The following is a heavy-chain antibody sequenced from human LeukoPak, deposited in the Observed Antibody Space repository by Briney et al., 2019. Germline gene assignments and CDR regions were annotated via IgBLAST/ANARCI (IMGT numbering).Heavy chain of an antibody. CDR1: GYSFTSYN. CDR3: AREGRGPRGRYYYYYMDV. J-gene: IGHJ6*03. CDR2: INPSGGST. V-gene: IGHV1-46*01. D-gene: IGHD2-15*01. Sequence: ASVKVSCKTSGYSFTSYNLHWVRQAPGQGLEWMGIINPSGGSTSYAQKFQGRVTMTRDMSTSTVYMELSSLRSEDTAVYYCAREGRGPRGRYYYYYMDVWGKGTTVTVSS.